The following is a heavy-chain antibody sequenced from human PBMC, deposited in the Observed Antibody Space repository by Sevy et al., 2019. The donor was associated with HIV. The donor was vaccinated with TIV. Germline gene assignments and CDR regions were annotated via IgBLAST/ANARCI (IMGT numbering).Heavy chain of an antibody. D-gene: IGHD6-19*01. CDR1: GFIFSTYG. Sequence: GGSLRLSCEASGFIFSTYGMHWVRQAPGKGLEWVAVISYDTSITYYADSVKGRVTISRDNSKITLYLQMESLRAEDTAVYYCATSALVVAATYLTDHWGQRTLVTVSS. CDR3: ATSALVVAATYLTDH. V-gene: IGHV3-30*03. CDR2: ISYDTSIT. J-gene: IGHJ5*02.